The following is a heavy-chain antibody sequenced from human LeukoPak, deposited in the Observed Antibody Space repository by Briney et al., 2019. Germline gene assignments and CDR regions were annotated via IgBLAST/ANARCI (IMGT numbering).Heavy chain of an antibody. D-gene: IGHD3-9*01. CDR2: ISYDGSNK. J-gene: IGHJ4*02. Sequence: GRSLRLSCAASGFTFSSYAMHWVRQAPGKGLEWVAVISYDGSNKYYADSVKGRFAISRDNSKNTLYLQMNSLRAEDTAVYYCARPLRYFDWSHFDYWGQGTLVTVSS. CDR3: ARPLRYFDWSHFDY. CDR1: GFTFSSYA. V-gene: IGHV3-30*09.